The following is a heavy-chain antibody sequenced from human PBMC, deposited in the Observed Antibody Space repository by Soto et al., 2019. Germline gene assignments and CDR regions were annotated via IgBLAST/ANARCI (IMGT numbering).Heavy chain of an antibody. CDR1: GYTFSTYG. CDR3: ARSGFYGSGSRPYVFDS. V-gene: IGHV1-18*01. J-gene: IGHJ4*02. Sequence: QVQLVQSGAEVKKPGASVKVSCQASGYTFSTYGISWVRQAPGQGLEWMEWISGHGVNSNYAQRLQGRVTVTTDTSTSTAYMELRNLRSDDTAVYYCARSGFYGSGSRPYVFDSWGQGTLVTVSS. D-gene: IGHD3-10*01. CDR2: ISGHGVNS.